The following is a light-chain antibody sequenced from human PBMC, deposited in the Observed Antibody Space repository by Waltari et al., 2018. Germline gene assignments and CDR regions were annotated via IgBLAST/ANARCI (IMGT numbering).Light chain of an antibody. J-gene: IGKJ2*02. Sequence: EIVLTQSPATLSLSPGERATLSCRASQSVSSYLAWYQQKPGQAPRLLIYDASNRATGIPARFSGSGSGTDFTLTISSLEPEDFAVYYCQQRSNWPPWTFGQGPSWRS. V-gene: IGKV3-11*01. CDR3: QQRSNWPPWT. CDR1: QSVSSY. CDR2: DAS.